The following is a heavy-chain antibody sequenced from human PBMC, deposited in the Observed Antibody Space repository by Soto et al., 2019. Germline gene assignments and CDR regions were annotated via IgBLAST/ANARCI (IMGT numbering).Heavy chain of an antibody. CDR3: ARDTRGFSGMDV. V-gene: IGHV3-30-3*01. CDR2: ISYDGSNK. D-gene: IGHD3-3*01. J-gene: IGHJ6*02. CDR1: GFTFSSYA. Sequence: GGSLRLSCAASGFTFSSYAMHWVRQAPGKGLEWVAVISYDGSNKYYTDSVKGRFTISRDNSKNTLYLQMNSLRGEDTALYYCARDTRGFSGMDVWGQGTTVTVSS.